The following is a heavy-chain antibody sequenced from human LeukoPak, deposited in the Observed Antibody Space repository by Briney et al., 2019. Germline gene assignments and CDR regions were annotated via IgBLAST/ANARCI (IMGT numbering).Heavy chain of an antibody. Sequence: GASVKVSCKASGYTFTGYYMHWVRQAPGQGLEWMGWISAYNGNTNYAQKLQGRVTMTTDTSTSTAYMELRSLRSDDTAVYYCARYVLAHSSGWPPNAFDIWGQGTMVTVSS. V-gene: IGHV1-18*04. CDR1: GYTFTGYY. D-gene: IGHD6-19*01. J-gene: IGHJ3*02. CDR3: ARYVLAHSSGWPPNAFDI. CDR2: ISAYNGNT.